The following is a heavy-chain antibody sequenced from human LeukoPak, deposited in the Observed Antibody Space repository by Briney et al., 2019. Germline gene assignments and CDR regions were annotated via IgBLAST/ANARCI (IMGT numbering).Heavy chain of an antibody. CDR1: GFTFNNYG. V-gene: IGHV3-30*02. CDR2: IRYDGSNK. D-gene: IGHD6-13*01. J-gene: IGHJ4*02. Sequence: PGGSLRLSCAASGFTFNNYGMHWVRQAPGKGLEWVAFIRYDGSNKYYADSVKGRFTISRDNSKNTLYLQMGSLRAEDMAVYYCARDAGRRVAAAGDYWGQGTLVTVSS. CDR3: ARDAGRRVAAAGDY.